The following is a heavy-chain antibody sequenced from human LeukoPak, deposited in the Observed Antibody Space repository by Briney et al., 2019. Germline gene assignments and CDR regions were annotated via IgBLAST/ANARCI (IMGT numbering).Heavy chain of an antibody. J-gene: IGHJ4*02. CDR3: ARAGVGDILTGLDH. D-gene: IGHD3-9*01. CDR1: GYTVTDYL. CDR2: INPNSGAT. Sequence: ASVKVSCKASGYTVTDYLIHWVRRAPGQGLEWMGWINPNSGATSSAQRFQDRVTMTRDTSISTGYMELSRLRSDDTALYYCARAGVGDILTGLDHWGQGTLVTVSS. V-gene: IGHV1-2*02.